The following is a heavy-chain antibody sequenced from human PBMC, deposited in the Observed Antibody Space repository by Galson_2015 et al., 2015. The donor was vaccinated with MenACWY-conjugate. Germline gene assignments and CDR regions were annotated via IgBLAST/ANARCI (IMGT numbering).Heavy chain of an antibody. CDR2: VSYDASSK. CDR3: VRAGGWLRSAFDI. V-gene: IGHV3-30*10. Sequence: SLRLSCAASGFSFSSYTLYWVRQAPGKGLEWVAVVSYDASSKYYRDSVQGRFTISRDNSKNTVFLQMNSLRPEDSAVYYCVRAGGWLRSAFDIWGQGTMVTVSS. D-gene: IGHD5-24*01. CDR1: GFSFSSYT. J-gene: IGHJ3*02.